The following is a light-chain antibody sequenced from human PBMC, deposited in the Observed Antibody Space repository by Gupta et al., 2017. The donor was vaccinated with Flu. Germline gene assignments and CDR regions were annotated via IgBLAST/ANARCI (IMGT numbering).Light chain of an antibody. V-gene: IGLV3-21*02. Sequence: GGTNVGSRSVHWDQQKPGQAPGLVVYNDHDRPSGIPERFSGSNSGSTATLTINRVEAGDEADYYCLVWHSGTDHYVFGSGTRVTAL. J-gene: IGLJ1*01. CDR3: LVWHSGTDHYV. CDR1: NVGSRS. CDR2: NDH.